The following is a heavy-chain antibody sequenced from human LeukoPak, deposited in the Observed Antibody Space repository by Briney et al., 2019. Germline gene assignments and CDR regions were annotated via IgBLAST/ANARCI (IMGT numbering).Heavy chain of an antibody. V-gene: IGHV1-46*01. Sequence: ASVKVSCKASGYTFTSYYMHWVRQASGQGLEWMGIINPSGGSTSYAQKFQGRVTMTRDTSTSTVYMELSSLRSEDTAVYYCARVGVYGDSYYYYGMDVWGQGTTVTVSS. D-gene: IGHD4-17*01. CDR2: INPSGGST. CDR1: GYTFTSYY. CDR3: ARVGVYGDSYYYYGMDV. J-gene: IGHJ6*02.